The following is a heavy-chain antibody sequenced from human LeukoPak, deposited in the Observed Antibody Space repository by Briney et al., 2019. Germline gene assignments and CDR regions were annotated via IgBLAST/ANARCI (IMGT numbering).Heavy chain of an antibody. V-gene: IGHV1-2*02. Sequence: ASVKVSCKASGYTFTGYYIHWVRQAPGQGLEWMGWINPNSGGTNYAQKFQGRVTMTRDPSITTAYMELSRLRSDDTAVYYCARGNYDFWSGYSNFDYWGQGTLVTVSS. CDR3: ARGNYDFWSGYSNFDY. CDR1: GYTFTGYY. D-gene: IGHD3-3*01. CDR2: INPNSGGT. J-gene: IGHJ4*02.